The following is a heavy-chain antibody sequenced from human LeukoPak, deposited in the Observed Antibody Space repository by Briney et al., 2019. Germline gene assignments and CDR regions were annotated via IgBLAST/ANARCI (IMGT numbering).Heavy chain of an antibody. CDR1: GGSISSSSYY. Sequence: SSETLSLTCTVSGGSISSSSYYWGWIRQPPGKGLEWIGSIYYSGSIYYNPSLKSRVTISVDTSKNQFSLKLSSVTAADTSVYYCARHSVNWPYYFDFWGQGTLVTVSS. CDR2: IYYSGSI. J-gene: IGHJ4*02. V-gene: IGHV4-39*01. D-gene: IGHD1-1*01. CDR3: ARHSVNWPYYFDF.